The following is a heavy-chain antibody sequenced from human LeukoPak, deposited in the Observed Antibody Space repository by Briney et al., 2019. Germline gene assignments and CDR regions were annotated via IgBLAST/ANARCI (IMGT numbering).Heavy chain of an antibody. Sequence: KPSETLSLTCAVYDGSFSDYRWTWIRQSPGKGLEWIGKVNHSGRTNYNPSLKSRVTISVDTSKNQFSLKLSSVTAADTAVYYCARGFRYCSGGSCPNWFDPWGQGTLVTVSS. CDR1: DGSFSDYR. J-gene: IGHJ5*02. CDR3: ARGFRYCSGGSCPNWFDP. V-gene: IGHV4-34*01. CDR2: VNHSGRT. D-gene: IGHD2-15*01.